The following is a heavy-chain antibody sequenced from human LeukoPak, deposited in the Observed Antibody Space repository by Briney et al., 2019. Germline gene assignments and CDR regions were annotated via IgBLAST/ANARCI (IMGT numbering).Heavy chain of an antibody. CDR3: ARRDWVSGAVRAFDI. CDR2: ISNDSVDK. V-gene: IGHV3-11*04. CDR1: GFRFSDYY. Sequence: GSLRLSWVGSGFRFSDYYMSWIRQAPGKGLEWVSYISNDSVDKYYVDSVRGRFTISRDNAKKSMYLQMSGLRVEDTAVYYCARRDWVSGAVRAFDIWGQGTMVTVSS. J-gene: IGHJ3*02. D-gene: IGHD3-3*01.